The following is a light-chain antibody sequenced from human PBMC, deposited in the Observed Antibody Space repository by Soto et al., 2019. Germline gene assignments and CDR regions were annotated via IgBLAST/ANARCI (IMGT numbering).Light chain of an antibody. CDR3: AAWDDSLNAL. Sequence: QSVLTQPPSASGTPGQRVTISCSGSSSNIGSNTVNWYQQLPGTAPKLLIYSNNQRPSGVPDRFSGSKSGTSASLAISGLQSEYEADYYCAAWDDSLNALFGTGTKVTVL. V-gene: IGLV1-44*01. CDR2: SNN. J-gene: IGLJ1*01. CDR1: SSNIGSNT.